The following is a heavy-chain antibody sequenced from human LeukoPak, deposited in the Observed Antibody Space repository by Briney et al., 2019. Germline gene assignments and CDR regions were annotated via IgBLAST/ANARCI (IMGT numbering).Heavy chain of an antibody. CDR1: GGSIGSSSYY. D-gene: IGHD3-22*01. Sequence: SETLSLTCTVSGGSIGSSSYYWGWIRQPPGKGLEWIGSIYYSGSTYYNPSLKSRVTISVDTSKNQFSLKLSSVTAADTAVYYCASLGIGDSSGRTFDYWGQGTLVTVSS. J-gene: IGHJ4*02. CDR3: ASLGIGDSSGRTFDY. V-gene: IGHV4-39*07. CDR2: IYYSGST.